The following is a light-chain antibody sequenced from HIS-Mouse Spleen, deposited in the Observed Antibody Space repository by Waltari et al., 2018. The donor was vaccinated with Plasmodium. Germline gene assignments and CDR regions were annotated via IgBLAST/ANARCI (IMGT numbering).Light chain of an antibody. CDR2: GAS. Sequence: EIVMTQSPATLSVSPGERATLSCRASQSVSSNLAWYQQKPGQAPRLLIYGASTRATGIPGRFSGSGSGTEFTLTISSMQSEDVAVYYCQQYNNWPPTFGQGAKVEIE. CDR1: QSVSSN. CDR3: QQYNNWPPT. V-gene: IGKV3-15*01. J-gene: IGKJ1*01.